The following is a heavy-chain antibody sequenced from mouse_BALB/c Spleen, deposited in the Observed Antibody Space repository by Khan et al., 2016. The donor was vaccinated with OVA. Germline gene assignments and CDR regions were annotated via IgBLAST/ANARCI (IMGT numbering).Heavy chain of an antibody. CDR2: ISYSGNT. V-gene: IGHV3-2*02. CDR1: GYSITSDYA. J-gene: IGHJ2*01. Sequence: EVQLQESGPGLVKPSQSLFLTCTVTGYSITSDYAWNWIRQFPGNKLEWMGYISYSGNTKYNPSLKSRISVTRDTSKNQIFLQLNSVTAEDTATYYCARVYGGDFDYWGQGTTLTVSS. CDR3: ARVYGGDFDY. D-gene: IGHD2-10*02.